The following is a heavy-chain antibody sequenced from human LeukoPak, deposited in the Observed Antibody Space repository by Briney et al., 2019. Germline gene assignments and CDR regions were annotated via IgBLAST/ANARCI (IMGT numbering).Heavy chain of an antibody. CDR1: GYTFTGYY. CDR2: INPNSGGT. J-gene: IGHJ6*02. D-gene: IGHD5-12*01. V-gene: IGHV1-2*02. CDR3: ARDPGVATNVIYYYYGIDV. Sequence: ASVKVSCKASGYTFTGYYMHWVRQAPGQGLEWMGWINPNSGGTNYAQKFQGRVTMTRDTSISTAYMELSRLRSDDTAVYYCARDPGVATNVIYYYYGIDVWGQGTTVTVSS.